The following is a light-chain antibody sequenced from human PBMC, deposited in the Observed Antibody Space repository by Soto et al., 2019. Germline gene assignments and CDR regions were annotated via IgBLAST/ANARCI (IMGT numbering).Light chain of an antibody. CDR2: DVS. CDR3: QQYNSYSIT. Sequence: DIQMSQSPSTLSASVGDTVTITCRASQSINNLLAWYQQKPGKAPKFLIYDVSTLESGVPSRFSGSGSGTEFTLTISSLQPDDFATYYCQQYNSYSITFGQGTRLEI. CDR1: QSINNL. V-gene: IGKV1-5*01. J-gene: IGKJ5*01.